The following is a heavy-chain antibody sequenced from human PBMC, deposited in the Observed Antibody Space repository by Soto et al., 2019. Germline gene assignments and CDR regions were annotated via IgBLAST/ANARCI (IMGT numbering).Heavy chain of an antibody. CDR3: ARDGPQILESLLGSPDY. J-gene: IGHJ4*02. CDR2: IDSSGYIT. D-gene: IGHD3-3*01. V-gene: IGHV3-23*01. Sequence: GGSLRLSCAAAGFTFSGYAMXLVRQAPGKGLEWVSTIDSSGYITNYADSVKGRFTISRDNSNTLYLQMNSLSAEDTAVYYCARDGPQILESLLGSPDYWGQGTLVTVSS. CDR1: GFTFSGYA.